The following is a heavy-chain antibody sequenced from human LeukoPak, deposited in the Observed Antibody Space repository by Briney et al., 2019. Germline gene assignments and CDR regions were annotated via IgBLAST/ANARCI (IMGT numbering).Heavy chain of an antibody. Sequence: NPSETLSLTRTVSGGSISSYYWSWIRQPAGKGLEWIGRIYTSGSTNYNPSLKSRVTMSVDTSKNQFSLKLSSVTAADTAVYYCAREGVRSYYYGSGTWGYFDYWGQGTLVTVSS. J-gene: IGHJ4*02. CDR2: IYTSGST. CDR3: AREGVRSYYYGSGTWGYFDY. CDR1: GGSISSYY. V-gene: IGHV4-4*07. D-gene: IGHD3-10*01.